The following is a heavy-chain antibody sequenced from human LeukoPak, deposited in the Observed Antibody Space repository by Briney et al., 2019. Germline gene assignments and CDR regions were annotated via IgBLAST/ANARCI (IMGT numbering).Heavy chain of an antibody. D-gene: IGHD2-21*02. Sequence: ASVKVSCKASGYXFTSYGISWVRQAPGQGLEWMGWISAYNGNTNYAQKLQGRVTMTTDTSTSTAYMELRSLRSDDTDVYYCARRGGGGGDYDFDYWGQGTLVTVSS. CDR1: GYXFTSYG. V-gene: IGHV1-18*01. CDR2: ISAYNGNT. J-gene: IGHJ4*02. CDR3: ARRGGGGGDYDFDY.